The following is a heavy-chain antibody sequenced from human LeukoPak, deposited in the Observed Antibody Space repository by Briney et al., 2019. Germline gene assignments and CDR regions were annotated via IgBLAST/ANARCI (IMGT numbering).Heavy chain of an antibody. J-gene: IGHJ6*02. CDR2: ISAYNGNT. Sequence: GASVKLSCKASGYTFTSYGISWVRQAPGQGLEWMGWISAYNGNTNYAQKLQGRVTMTTDTSTNTAYMELRSLRSDDTAVYYCARDCLSNYYYYYGMDVWGQGTTVTVSS. CDR1: GYTFTSYG. D-gene: IGHD4-11*01. CDR3: ARDCLSNYYYYYGMDV. V-gene: IGHV1-18*01.